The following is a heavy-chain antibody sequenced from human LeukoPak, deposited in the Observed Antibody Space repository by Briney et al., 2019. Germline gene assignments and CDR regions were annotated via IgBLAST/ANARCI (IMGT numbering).Heavy chain of an antibody. D-gene: IGHD2-15*01. CDR2: IYTSGST. Sequence: SETLSLTCTVSGGSISSYYWSWIRQPAGKGLEWIGRIYTSGSTNYNPSLKSRVTMSVDTSKNQFSLKLSSVTAADTAVYYCARDYCSGGSCCPPDYWGQGTLVTVSS. V-gene: IGHV4-4*07. CDR3: ARDYCSGGSCCPPDY. CDR1: GGSISSYY. J-gene: IGHJ4*02.